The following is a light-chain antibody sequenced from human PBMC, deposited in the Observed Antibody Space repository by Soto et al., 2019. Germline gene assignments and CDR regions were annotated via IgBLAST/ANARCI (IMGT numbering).Light chain of an antibody. J-gene: IGKJ4*01. CDR1: QSFSSN. Sequence: ELVMTQSPATLSVSPGERATLSCRVSQSFSSNVAWYQQKPGQAPRLLIYGTSTRVTGIPARFSGSGSGTEFTLTISSLQSEDFAVYYCQQYYNWPLTFGGGTKVEIK. CDR3: QQYYNWPLT. CDR2: GTS. V-gene: IGKV3-15*01.